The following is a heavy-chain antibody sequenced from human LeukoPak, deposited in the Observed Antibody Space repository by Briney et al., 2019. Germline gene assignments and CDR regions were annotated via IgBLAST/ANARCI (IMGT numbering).Heavy chain of an antibody. CDR1: GFTFNTYA. CDR2: IYYGGST. V-gene: IGHV4-38-2*01. J-gene: IGHJ3*02. CDR3: ARLGWQWLVQAFDI. D-gene: IGHD6-19*01. Sequence: GSLRLSCAASGFTFNTYAMSWVRQPPGKGLEWIGTIYYGGSTYYNPSLKSRVTISVDTSKNQFSLKLSSVTAADTAVYYCARLGWQWLVQAFDIWGQGTMVTVSS.